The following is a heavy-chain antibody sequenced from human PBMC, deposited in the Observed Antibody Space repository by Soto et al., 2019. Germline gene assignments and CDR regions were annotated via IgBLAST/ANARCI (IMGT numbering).Heavy chain of an antibody. Sequence: SETLSLTCTVSGGSISSYYWSWIRQPPGNGLEWIGYIYYRGSTNYNPSLKSRGTISVYTSKNQFSLKLSSVTAADTAVYYCARVCLYMMRRSPRSTLFPTRRASDL. CDR3: ARVCLYMMRRSPRSTLFPTRRASDL. CDR2: IYYRGST. CDR1: GGSISSYY. J-gene: IGHJ2*01. V-gene: IGHV4-59*12. D-gene: IGHD3-16*01.